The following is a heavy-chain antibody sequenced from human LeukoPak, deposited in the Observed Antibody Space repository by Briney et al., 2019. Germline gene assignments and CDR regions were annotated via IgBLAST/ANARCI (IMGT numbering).Heavy chain of an antibody. CDR2: ISGSGGST. CDR3: AREMIYSSKYYYYGMDV. J-gene: IGHJ6*02. Sequence: GGSLRLSCAASGFTFSSYAMSWVRQAPGKGLEWVSAISGSGGSTYYADSVKGRFTISRDNSKNTLYLQMNSLRAEDTAVYYCAREMIYSSKYYYYGMDVWGQGTTVTVSS. CDR1: GFTFSSYA. V-gene: IGHV3-23*01. D-gene: IGHD4-11*01.